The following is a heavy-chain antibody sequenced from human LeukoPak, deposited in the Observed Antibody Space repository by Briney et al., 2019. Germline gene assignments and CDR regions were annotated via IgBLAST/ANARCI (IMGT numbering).Heavy chain of an antibody. CDR3: GYYYGSGSQYDYYYYYMDV. CDR1: GGTFSSYA. CDR2: IIAILGTS. D-gene: IGHD3-10*01. Sequence: GAAVKVSCKASGGTFSSYAISWVRQAPGQGGEWMGGIIAILGTSNYAQKFQVRVTITTDESTSTAYMDLSILRSEDTAVYYCGYYYGSGSQYDYYYYYMDVWGKGTTVTVSS. V-gene: IGHV1-69*05. J-gene: IGHJ6*03.